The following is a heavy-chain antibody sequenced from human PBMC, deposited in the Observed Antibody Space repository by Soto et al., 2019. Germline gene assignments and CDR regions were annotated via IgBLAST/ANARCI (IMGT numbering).Heavy chain of an antibody. CDR3: TRQTDAVQWLVVPTDYNFDY. CDR1: GFTCGGSA. D-gene: IGHD6-19*01. Sequence: GPLRLACAASGFTCGGSAMHWVRQASGKGLEWVGHIRSKTNSYATAYAESVKGRFTISRDDSMNTAYLQMNSLKTEDTAVYFCTRQTDAVQWLVVPTDYNFDYWGQGTLVTVSS. CDR2: IRSKTNSYAT. V-gene: IGHV3-73*01. J-gene: IGHJ4*02.